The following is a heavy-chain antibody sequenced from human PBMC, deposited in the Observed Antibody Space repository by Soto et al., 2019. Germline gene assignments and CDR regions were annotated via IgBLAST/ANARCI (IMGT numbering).Heavy chain of an antibody. D-gene: IGHD6-6*01. Sequence: QVQLQESGPGLVKPSGTLSLTCAVSGGSISSSNWWSWVRQPPGKGLEWIGEIYHSGSTNYNPSRKSRVTISVDKSKNQFSLKLSAVTAADTAVYYCARGVEDSSSPDYFDYWGQGTLVTVSS. V-gene: IGHV4-4*02. CDR3: ARGVEDSSSPDYFDY. J-gene: IGHJ4*02. CDR2: IYHSGST. CDR1: GGSISSSNW.